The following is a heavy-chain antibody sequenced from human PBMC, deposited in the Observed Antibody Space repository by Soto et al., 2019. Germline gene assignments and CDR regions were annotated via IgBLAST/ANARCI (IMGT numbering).Heavy chain of an antibody. D-gene: IGHD5-12*01. Sequence: SETLSLTCAVYGGSFSGYYWSWIRQPPGKGLEWIGEINHSGRTDYSPSLKSRLTISVDTSKNQFSLKLSSVTAADTAVYYCARYDGYNYRGFDYWGQGTLVTVSS. CDR2: INHSGRT. V-gene: IGHV4-34*01. J-gene: IGHJ4*02. CDR1: GGSFSGYY. CDR3: ARYDGYNYRGFDY.